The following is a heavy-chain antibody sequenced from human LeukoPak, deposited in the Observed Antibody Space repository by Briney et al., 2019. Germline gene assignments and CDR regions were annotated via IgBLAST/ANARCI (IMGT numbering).Heavy chain of an antibody. J-gene: IGHJ4*02. Sequence: GGSLRLSCAASGFTFDDYAMHWVRQAPGKGLEWVSGISWNSGSIGYADSVKGRFTISRDNAKNSLYLQMNSLRAEDTALYYCAKDTAMVTSLADYWGQGTLVTVSS. CDR1: GFTFDDYA. CDR2: ISWNSGSI. D-gene: IGHD5-18*01. CDR3: AKDTAMVTSLADY. V-gene: IGHV3-9*01.